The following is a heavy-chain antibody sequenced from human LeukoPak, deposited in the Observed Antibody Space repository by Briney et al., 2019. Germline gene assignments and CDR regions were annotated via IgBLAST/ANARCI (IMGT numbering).Heavy chain of an antibody. CDR1: GVTFSSYE. CDR3: AELGITMIGGV. CDR2: ISSSGSTI. Sequence: GGSLRLSCAASGVTFSSYEMNWVRQAPGKGLEWVSYISSSGSTIYYADSVKGRFTISRDNAKNSLYLQMNSLRAEDTAVYYCAELGITMIGGVWGKGTTVTISS. V-gene: IGHV3-48*03. D-gene: IGHD3-10*02. J-gene: IGHJ6*04.